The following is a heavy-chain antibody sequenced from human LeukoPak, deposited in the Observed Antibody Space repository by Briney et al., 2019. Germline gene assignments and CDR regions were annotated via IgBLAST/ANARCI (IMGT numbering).Heavy chain of an antibody. CDR3: ARDPLMVRGVIITKYFQH. V-gene: IGHV3-30-3*01. J-gene: IGHJ1*01. D-gene: IGHD3-10*01. Sequence: PGGSLRLSCAASGFTFSSYAMHWVRRAPGKGLEWVAVISYDGSNIKYYADSVKGRFTISRDNSKNTLYLHMNSLRAEDTAVYYCARDPLMVRGVIITKYFQHWGQGTLVTVSS. CDR2: ISYDGSNIK. CDR1: GFTFSSYA.